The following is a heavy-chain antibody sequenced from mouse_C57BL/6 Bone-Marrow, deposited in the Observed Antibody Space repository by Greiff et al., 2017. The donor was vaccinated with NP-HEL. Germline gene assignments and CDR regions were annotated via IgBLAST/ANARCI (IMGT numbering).Heavy chain of an antibody. CDR1: GFTFSDYY. Sequence: EVKLMESGGGLVQPGGSLKLSCAASGFTFSDYYMYWVRQTPEKRLEWVAYISNGGGSTYYPDTVKGRFTISRDNAKNTLYLQMSRLKSEDTAMYYCAYGNPGAYWGQGTLVTVSA. CDR2: ISNGGGST. CDR3: AYGNPGAY. D-gene: IGHD2-1*01. V-gene: IGHV5-12*01. J-gene: IGHJ3*01.